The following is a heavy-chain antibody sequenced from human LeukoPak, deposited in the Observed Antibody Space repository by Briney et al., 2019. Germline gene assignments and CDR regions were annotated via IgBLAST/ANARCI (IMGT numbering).Heavy chain of an antibody. CDR1: GGSISSSSYY. J-gene: IGHJ4*02. V-gene: IGHV4-39*07. CDR3: ARVNVDTAMVALDY. D-gene: IGHD5-18*01. Sequence: PSETLSLTCTVSGGSISSSSYYWGWILQPPGKGLEWIGSIYYSGSTYYNPSLKSRVTISVDTSKNQFSLKLSSVTAADTAVYYCARVNVDTAMVALDYWGQGTLVTVSS. CDR2: IYYSGST.